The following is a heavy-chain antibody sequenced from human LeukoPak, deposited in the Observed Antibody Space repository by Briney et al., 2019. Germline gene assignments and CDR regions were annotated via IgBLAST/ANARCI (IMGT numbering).Heavy chain of an antibody. J-gene: IGHJ4*02. Sequence: GGSLRLSCAASGFTLNNYAMSWVRQAPGKGLEWVSATSSSDAGTYRADSVRGRFTISRDNSKNTLYLQMNSLRAEDAAVYYCARAPVTSCSGVLCYPFDYWGQGTLVTVSS. CDR2: TSSSDAGT. D-gene: IGHD2-15*01. CDR1: GFTLNNYA. CDR3: ARAPVTSCSGVLCYPFDY. V-gene: IGHV3-23*01.